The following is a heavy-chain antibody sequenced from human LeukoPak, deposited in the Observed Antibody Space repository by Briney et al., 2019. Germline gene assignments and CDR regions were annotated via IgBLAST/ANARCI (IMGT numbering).Heavy chain of an antibody. CDR1: GITLSNYG. CDR2: ISSSGRTI. V-gene: IGHV3-11*01. CDR3: ARRIDI. Sequence: PGGSLRLSCAVSGITLSNYGMSWIRQAPGKGLEWLSYISSSGRTIYYADSVKGRFTISRDNANNSLYLQMNSLKVDDTAVYYCARRIDIWGQGTRVTVSS. J-gene: IGHJ3*02.